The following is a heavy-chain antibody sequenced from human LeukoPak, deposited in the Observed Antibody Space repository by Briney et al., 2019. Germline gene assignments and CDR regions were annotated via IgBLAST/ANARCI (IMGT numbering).Heavy chain of an antibody. CDR3: ARDTADCGGDCYSDGYYFDY. CDR2: INHSGST. D-gene: IGHD2-21*02. Sequence: NTSETLSLTCAVYGGSFSGYYWSWIRQPPGKGLEWIGEINHSGSTNYNPSLKSRVTISVDTSKNQFSLKLSSVTAADTAVYYCARDTADCGGDCYSDGYYFDYWGQGTLVTVSS. J-gene: IGHJ4*02. CDR1: GGSFSGYY. V-gene: IGHV4-34*01.